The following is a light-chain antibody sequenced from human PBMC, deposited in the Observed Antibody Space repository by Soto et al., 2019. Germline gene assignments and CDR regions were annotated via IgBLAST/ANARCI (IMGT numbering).Light chain of an antibody. CDR1: QSVGSSY. V-gene: IGKV3D-20*01. CDR3: QQNGSSPYT. CDR2: DEY. Sequence: EIVLTQSPATLSLSPGERATLSCGASQSVGSSYLAWCQQKPGLAPRHLIYDEYSRATGIPDRFRGSGCGTDFTLTISRLEPEYFAVYYCQQNGSSPYTFGQGTKLEIK. J-gene: IGKJ2*01.